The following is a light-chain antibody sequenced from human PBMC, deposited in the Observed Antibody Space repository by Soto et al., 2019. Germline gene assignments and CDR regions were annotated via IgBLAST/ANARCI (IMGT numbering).Light chain of an antibody. CDR1: QSVLSSSNNKNY. CDR2: WAS. V-gene: IGKV4-1*01. CDR3: QQYYSTPRT. Sequence: DIVMTQSPDSLAVSLGERATINCKSSQSVLSSSNNKNYLAWYQQKAGQPPKMLIYWASTRESGVPDRFRGSGSGTDFTLTINSLQAEDVAVYYCQQYYSTPRTFGQGTKVEIK. J-gene: IGKJ1*01.